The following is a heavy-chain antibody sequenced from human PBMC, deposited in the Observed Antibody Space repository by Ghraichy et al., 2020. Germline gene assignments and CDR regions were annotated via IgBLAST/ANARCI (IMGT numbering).Heavy chain of an antibody. J-gene: IGHJ4*02. CDR3: ARQGLYSVSYYLGY. D-gene: IGHD1-26*01. CDR1: GGSISSSSYY. Sequence: SETLSLTCTVSGGSISSSSYYWGWIRQPPGKGLEWIGSIYYSGSTYYNPSLKSRVTISVDTSKNQFSLKLSSVTAADTAVYYCARQGLYSVSYYLGYWGQGTLVTVSS. CDR2: IYYSGST. V-gene: IGHV4-39*01.